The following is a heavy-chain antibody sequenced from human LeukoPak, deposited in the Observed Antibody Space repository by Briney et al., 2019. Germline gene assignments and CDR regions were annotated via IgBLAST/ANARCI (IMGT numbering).Heavy chain of an antibody. D-gene: IGHD6-13*01. Sequence: GGSLRLSCAASVFTFTDYWMHWVRQSPGKGLVGVSRINTYWCTTNCADCVKGLFTNYRDNVENTLYMQMNSLRAEDTAVYYCARGSPAEVWGQGALVTVSS. J-gene: IGHJ4*02. V-gene: IGHV3-74*01. CDR2: INTYWCTT. CDR1: VFTFTDYW. CDR3: ARGSPAEV.